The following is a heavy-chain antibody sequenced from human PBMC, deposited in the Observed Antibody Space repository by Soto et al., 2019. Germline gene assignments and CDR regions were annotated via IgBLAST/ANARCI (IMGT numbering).Heavy chain of an antibody. CDR2: ISAYNGNT. V-gene: IGHV1-18*01. CDR1: GYTFTSYG. Sequence: QVQLVQSGAEVKKPGASVKVSCKASGYTFTSYGISWVRQAPGQGLEWMGWISAYNGNTNYAQKLQGRVTMTTDTSTSTAYMELRSLRSDDTAVYYCARYCSSTSCYPLGNVYGMDVWGQGTTVTVSS. J-gene: IGHJ6*02. CDR3: ARYCSSTSCYPLGNVYGMDV. D-gene: IGHD2-2*01.